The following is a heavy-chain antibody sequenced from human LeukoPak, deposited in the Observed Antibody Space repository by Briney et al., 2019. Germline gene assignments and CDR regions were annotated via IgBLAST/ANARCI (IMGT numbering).Heavy chain of an antibody. CDR1: GFLVSRNH. Sequence: GGSLRLSCAASGFLVSRNHMNWVRQAPGKGLQWVSAISGNGGSTYYADSVKGRFTISRDNFKNTLYLQMNSLRAEDTAVYYCAKVIVRGPPTIDYWGQGTLVTVSS. V-gene: IGHV3-23*01. CDR2: ISGNGGST. CDR3: AKVIVRGPPTIDY. D-gene: IGHD3-16*02. J-gene: IGHJ4*02.